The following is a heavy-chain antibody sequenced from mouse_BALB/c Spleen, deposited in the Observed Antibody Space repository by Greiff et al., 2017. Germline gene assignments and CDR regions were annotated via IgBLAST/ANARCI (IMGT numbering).Heavy chain of an antibody. CDR2: IYPGNSDT. D-gene: IGHD2-14*01. CDR1: GYSFTSYW. J-gene: IGHJ2*01. V-gene: IGHV1-5*01. Sequence: EVQLQQSGPVLARPGASVTLSCKASGYSFTSYWMHWVKQRPGQGLEWIGAIYPGNSDTSYNQKFKGKAKLTAVTSASTAYMELSSLTNEDSAVYYCTRNYRYYFDYWGQGTTLTVSA. CDR3: TRNYRYYFDY.